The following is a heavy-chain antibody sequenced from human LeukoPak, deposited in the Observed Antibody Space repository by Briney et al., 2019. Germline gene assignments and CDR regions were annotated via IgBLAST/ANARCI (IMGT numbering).Heavy chain of an antibody. CDR3: ARQWGTGFDY. CDR2: ISYDGSNK. V-gene: IGHV3-30-3*01. CDR1: GFTFSSYA. J-gene: IGHJ4*02. D-gene: IGHD1-1*01. Sequence: PGGSLRLSCAASGFTFSSYAMHWVRQAPGKGLEWVAVISYDGSNKYYADSVKGRFTISRDNSKNTLYLQMNSLRAEDTAAYYCARQWGTGFDYWGQGTLVTVSS.